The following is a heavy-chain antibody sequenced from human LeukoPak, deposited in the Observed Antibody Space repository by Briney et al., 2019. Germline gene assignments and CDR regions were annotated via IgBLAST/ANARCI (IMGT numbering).Heavy chain of an antibody. CDR3: ARVVWFGELPPYMDV. J-gene: IGHJ6*03. Sequence: SETLSLTCTVSVGSISGYYWSWIRQPPGKGLEWIGYIFYRGDTNYNPSLKSRVTISVDTSKNQFSLKLSSVTAADTAVHYCARVVWFGELPPYMDVWGKGTTVTISS. CDR2: IFYRGDT. D-gene: IGHD3-10*01. CDR1: VGSISGYY. V-gene: IGHV4-59*12.